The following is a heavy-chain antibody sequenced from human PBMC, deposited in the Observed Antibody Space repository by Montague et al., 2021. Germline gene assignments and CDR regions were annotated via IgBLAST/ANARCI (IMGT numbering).Heavy chain of an antibody. CDR3: ARHFDRSGYRHFDI. CDR2: IYSSGNT. CDR1: GFTVSSNY. J-gene: IGHJ3*02. V-gene: IGHV3-53*01. D-gene: IGHD3-22*01. Sequence: SLRLSCAASGFTVSSNYMSWVRQAPGQGLEWVSLIYSSGNTNYADSVKGRFTISRDNSKNMVYLQMNSLRAEDTAVYFCARHFDRSGYRHFDIWGQGTMATVSS.